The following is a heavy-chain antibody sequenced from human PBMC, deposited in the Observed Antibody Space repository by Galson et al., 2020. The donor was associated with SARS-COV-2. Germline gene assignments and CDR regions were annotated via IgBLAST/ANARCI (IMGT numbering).Heavy chain of an antibody. D-gene: IGHD2-2*01. J-gene: IGHJ3*02. CDR3: ARDQYPSEEYQLLQVDAFDI. CDR2: ISYDGSNK. V-gene: IGHV3-30-3*01. Sequence: GGSLRLSCAASGFTFSSYAMHWVRQAPGKGLEWVAVISYDGSNKYYADSVKDRFTISRDNSKNTLYLQMNSLRAEDTAVYYCARDQYPSEEYQLLQVDAFDIWGQGTMVTVSS. CDR1: GFTFSSYA.